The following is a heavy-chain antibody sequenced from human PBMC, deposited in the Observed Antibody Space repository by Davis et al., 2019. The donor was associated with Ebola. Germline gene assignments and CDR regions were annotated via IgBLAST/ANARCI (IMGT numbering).Heavy chain of an antibody. CDR1: GFTFSSYG. CDR3: AKDFDTVTDDY. Sequence: GESLKISCAASGFTFSSYGMHWVRQAPGKGLEWVAVIWYDGSNKYYADSVKGRFTISRDNSKNTLYLQMNSLRAEDTAVYYCAKDFDTVTDDYWGQGTLVTVSS. CDR2: IWYDGSNK. V-gene: IGHV3-33*06. D-gene: IGHD4-17*01. J-gene: IGHJ4*02.